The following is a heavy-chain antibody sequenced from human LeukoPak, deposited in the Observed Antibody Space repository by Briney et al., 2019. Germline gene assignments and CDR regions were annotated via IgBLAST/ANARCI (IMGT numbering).Heavy chain of an antibody. CDR3: ARDKEYSSSSPDY. Sequence: PGGSLRLSCAASGFTFSSYSMNWVRQAPGKGLEWVSSISSSSSYIYYADSVKGRFTISRDNAKNSLYLQMNSLRAEDTAVYYCARDKEYSSSSPDYWAQGPLVTVSS. CDR2: ISSSSSYI. J-gene: IGHJ4*02. D-gene: IGHD6-13*01. V-gene: IGHV3-21*01. CDR1: GFTFSSYS.